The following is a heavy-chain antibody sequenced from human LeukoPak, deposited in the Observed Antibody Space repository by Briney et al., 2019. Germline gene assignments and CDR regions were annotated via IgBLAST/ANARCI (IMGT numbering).Heavy chain of an antibody. V-gene: IGHV3-23*01. J-gene: IGHJ4*02. D-gene: IGHD6-19*01. CDR2: ISGSGGST. CDR3: AKGSRIAVAGYLDY. Sequence: GGSLRLSCAASGFNVSNNYMSWVRQAPGKGLEWVSAISGSGGSTYCADSVKGRFTISRDNSKNTLYLQMNSLRAEDTAVYYCAKGSRIAVAGYLDYWGQGTLVTVSS. CDR1: GFNVSNNY.